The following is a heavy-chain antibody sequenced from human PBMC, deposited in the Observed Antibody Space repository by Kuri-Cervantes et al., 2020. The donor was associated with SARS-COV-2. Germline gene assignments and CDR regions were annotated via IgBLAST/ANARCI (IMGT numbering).Heavy chain of an antibody. D-gene: IGHD2-15*01. V-gene: IGHV3-53*04. CDR3: ARRGSGHDY. Sequence: GESLKISCAASGFTFIMYDLSWVRQAPGKGLEWVSVIYSGGSTYYADSVKGRFTISRHNSKNTLYLQMNSLRAEDTAVYYCARRGSGHDYWGQGTLVTVSS. CDR1: GFTFIMYD. CDR2: IYSGGST. J-gene: IGHJ4*02.